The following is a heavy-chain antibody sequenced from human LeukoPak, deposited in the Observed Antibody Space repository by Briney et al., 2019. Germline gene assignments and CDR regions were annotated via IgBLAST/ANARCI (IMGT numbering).Heavy chain of an antibody. CDR2: LTYDETT. CDR3: ARGIWSSSSFGY. V-gene: IGHV4-34*01. Sequence: PSETLSLTCAVHGGSFSGYYWTWIRRPPGKGLERIGVLTYDETTHYNPSLNSRITISIHTSKNHFSLNLNSATAADTAVYYCARGIWSSSSFGYWGQGTLVTVSS. D-gene: IGHD6-6*01. J-gene: IGHJ4*02. CDR1: GGSFSGYY.